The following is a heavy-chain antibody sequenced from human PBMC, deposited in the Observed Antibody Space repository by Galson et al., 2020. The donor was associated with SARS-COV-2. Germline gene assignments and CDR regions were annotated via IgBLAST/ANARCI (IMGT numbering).Heavy chain of an antibody. CDR2: NSGSGGST. CDR3: AKEDVIFDILTGSLRDYFYD. CDR1: GFTFSSYA. V-gene: IGHV3-23*01. J-gene: IGHJ4*02. D-gene: IGHD3-9*01. Sequence: GESMKISCAASGFTFSSYAMSWVRQAPGKGLEWVSANSGSGGSTYYADSVKGRFTICRNNSKNTLYLQMNSRSAEDTAVYYCAKEDVIFDILTGSLRDYFYDWGQGTLVTFSS.